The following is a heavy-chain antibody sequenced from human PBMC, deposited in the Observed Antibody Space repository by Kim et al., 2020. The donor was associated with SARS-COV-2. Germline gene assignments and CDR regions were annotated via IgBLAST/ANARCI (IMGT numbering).Heavy chain of an antibody. J-gene: IGHJ3*02. V-gene: IGHV1-69*04. CDR1: GDTFSNYA. Sequence: SVKVSCKASGDTFSNYAISWVRQAPGQGLEWMGRIIPILGRANFVQNFQGRVTITADKSTRTVYMELNSLRYEDTAMYYCVITRGTYYDISDDFDIWGQ. CDR2: IIPILGRA. CDR3: VITRGTYYDISDDFDI. D-gene: IGHD3-9*01.